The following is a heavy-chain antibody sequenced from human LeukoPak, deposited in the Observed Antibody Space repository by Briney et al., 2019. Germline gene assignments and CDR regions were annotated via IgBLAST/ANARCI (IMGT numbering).Heavy chain of an antibody. CDR1: GFIFSRYG. Sequence: GGPLRLSCAASGFIFSRYGMSWVRQAPGKGLEWVSAISGSGGTTYYADSVKGRFTVSRDNSKNTVYLQITSVRAEDTGVYYCAKDRLPGIVVADRDYWGQGTLVTVSS. D-gene: IGHD6-19*01. CDR2: ISGSGGTT. V-gene: IGHV3-23*01. CDR3: AKDRLPGIVVADRDY. J-gene: IGHJ4*02.